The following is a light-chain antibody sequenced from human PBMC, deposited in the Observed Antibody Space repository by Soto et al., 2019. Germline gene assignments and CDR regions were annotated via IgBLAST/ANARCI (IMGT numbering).Light chain of an antibody. J-gene: IGKJ1*01. Sequence: DIQMTQSPSTLSASVGDRVTITCRASQSISSWLAWYQQKPGKAPKLLIFDASSLESGVPSRFSGSGSGTEFTLTIGSLQPDDFATYYCQHYNSYSPWTFGQGTKVEIK. CDR2: DAS. CDR1: QSISSW. CDR3: QHYNSYSPWT. V-gene: IGKV1-5*01.